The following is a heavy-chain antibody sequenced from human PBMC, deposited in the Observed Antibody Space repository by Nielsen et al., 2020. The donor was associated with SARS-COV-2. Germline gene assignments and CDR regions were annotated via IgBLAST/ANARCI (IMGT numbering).Heavy chain of an antibody. V-gene: IGHV2-70*12. D-gene: IGHD6-13*01. CDR2: IDWDDDK. Sequence: SGPTLVKPTQTLTLTCTFSGLSLSTTAMRVSWIRQPPGKALEWLARIDWDDDKFYSTSLRTRLTISKDTSKDQVVLTMANMDPVDTATYYCAHRLSYKIAAQEYYFDYWGQGTLVTVSS. CDR3: AHRLSYKIAAQEYYFDY. CDR1: GLSLSTTAMR. J-gene: IGHJ4*02.